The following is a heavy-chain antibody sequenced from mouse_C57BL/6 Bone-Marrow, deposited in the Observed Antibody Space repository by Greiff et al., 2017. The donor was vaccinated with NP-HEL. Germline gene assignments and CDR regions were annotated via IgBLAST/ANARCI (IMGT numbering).Heavy chain of an antibody. CDR2: ISSGSSTI. CDR1: GFTFSDYG. Sequence: EVQVVESGGGLVKPGGSLKLSCAASGFTFSDYGMHWVRQAPEKGLEWVAYISSGSSTIYYADTVKGRFTISRDNAKNTLFLQMTSLRSEDTAMYYCARPYPSYYYGSSWYFDVWGTGTTVTVSS. D-gene: IGHD1-1*01. J-gene: IGHJ1*03. CDR3: ARPYPSYYYGSSWYFDV. V-gene: IGHV5-17*01.